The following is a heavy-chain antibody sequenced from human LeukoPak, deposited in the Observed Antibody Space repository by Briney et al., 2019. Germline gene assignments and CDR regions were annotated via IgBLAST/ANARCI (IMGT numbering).Heavy chain of an antibody. CDR3: ARQGSGYSYGYYFDY. D-gene: IGHD5-18*01. CDR1: GYTFTSYY. Sequence: ASVKVSCKASGYTFTSYYMHWVRQAPGQGLEWMGIINPSGGSTSYAQKFQGRVTITRDTSASTAYMELSSLRSEDMAVYYCARQGSGYSYGYYFDYWGQGTLVTVSS. V-gene: IGHV1-46*01. CDR2: INPSGGST. J-gene: IGHJ4*02.